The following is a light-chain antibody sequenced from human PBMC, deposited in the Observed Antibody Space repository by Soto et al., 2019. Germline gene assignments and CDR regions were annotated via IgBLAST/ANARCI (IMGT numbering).Light chain of an antibody. J-gene: IGLJ7*01. V-gene: IGLV2-11*01. CDR3: CSYAGDYTVV. CDR1: SGDVGGYNY. CDR2: DVT. Sequence: QSALTQPRSVSGSPGQSVAISCAGTSGDVGGYNYVSWYQHHPGKAPKLIIYDVTQRQSGVPDRFSGSKSGNTASLTISGLQADDEADYYCCSYAGDYTVVFGGGTPLTVL.